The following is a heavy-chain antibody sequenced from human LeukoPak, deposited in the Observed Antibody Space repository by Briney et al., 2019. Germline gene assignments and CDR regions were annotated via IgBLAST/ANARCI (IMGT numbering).Heavy chain of an antibody. Sequence: SVKVSCKASGGTFSSYAISWVRQAPGQGLEWMGGIIPIFGTANYAQQFQGRVTITADESTSTAYMELSSLRSEDTAVYYCARDHYGSGTYYNNPRGSYFDYWGQGALVTVSS. CDR1: GGTFSSYA. D-gene: IGHD3-10*01. J-gene: IGHJ4*02. V-gene: IGHV1-69*13. CDR3: ARDHYGSGTYYNNPRGSYFDY. CDR2: IIPIFGTA.